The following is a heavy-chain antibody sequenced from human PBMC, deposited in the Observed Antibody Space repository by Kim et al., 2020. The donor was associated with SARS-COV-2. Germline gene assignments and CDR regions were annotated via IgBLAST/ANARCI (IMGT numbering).Heavy chain of an antibody. V-gene: IGHV4-34*01. D-gene: IGHD3-9*01. CDR3: ARGDREETGYEDAFDI. Sequence: SETLSLTCAVYGGSFSGYYWSWIRQPPGKGLEWIGEINHSGSTNYNPSLKSRVTISVDTSKNQFSLKLSSVTAADTAVYYCARGDREETGYEDAFDIWGQGTMVTVSS. CDR1: GGSFSGYY. J-gene: IGHJ3*02. CDR2: INHSGST.